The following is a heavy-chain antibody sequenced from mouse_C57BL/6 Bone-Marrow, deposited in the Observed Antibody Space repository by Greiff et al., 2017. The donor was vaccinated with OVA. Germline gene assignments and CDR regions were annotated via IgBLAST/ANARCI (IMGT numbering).Heavy chain of an antibody. D-gene: IGHD2-4*01. CDR3: ARSGSTMITTGYYFDY. CDR1: GYTFTSYW. J-gene: IGHJ2*01. V-gene: IGHV1-53*01. CDR2: INPSNGGT. Sequence: QVQLQQPGTELVKPGASVKLSCKASGYTFTSYWMHWVKQRPGQGLEWIGNINPSNGGTNYNEKFKSKATLTVDKSSSTAYMQLSSLTSEDSAVYYCARSGSTMITTGYYFDYWGQGTTLTVSS.